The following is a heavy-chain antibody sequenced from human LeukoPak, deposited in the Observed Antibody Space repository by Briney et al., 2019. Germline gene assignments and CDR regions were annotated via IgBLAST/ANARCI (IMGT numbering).Heavy chain of an antibody. Sequence: ASVKVSCKASGYTFTGYYMHWVRQAPGQGLEWMGWINPNSGGTNYAQKFQGRVTMTRDTSISTAYMELSRLRSDDTAVYYCARKYYYDSSGYSRTEYFQHWGQGTLVTVSS. D-gene: IGHD3-22*01. J-gene: IGHJ1*01. CDR2: INPNSGGT. V-gene: IGHV1-2*02. CDR1: GYTFTGYY. CDR3: ARKYYYDSSGYSRTEYFQH.